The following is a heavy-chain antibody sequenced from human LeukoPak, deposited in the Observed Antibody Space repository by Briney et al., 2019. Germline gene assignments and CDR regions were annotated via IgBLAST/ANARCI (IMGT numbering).Heavy chain of an antibody. V-gene: IGHV3-49*04. CDR3: TRGPMQLWLHNGMDV. Sequence: GGSLRLSCTASGFTFGDHAMSWVRQAPGEGLEWVGFIRSKAYRGTTEYAASVKGRFSISRDDSESIVYLQMNSLKTEDTAVYYCTRGPMQLWLHNGMDVWGQGTTVTVSS. CDR2: IRSKAYRGTT. CDR1: GFTFGDHA. D-gene: IGHD1-1*01. J-gene: IGHJ6*02.